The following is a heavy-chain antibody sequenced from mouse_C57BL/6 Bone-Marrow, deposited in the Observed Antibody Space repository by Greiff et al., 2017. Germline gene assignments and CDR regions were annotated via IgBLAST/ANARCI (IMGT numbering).Heavy chain of an antibody. J-gene: IGHJ2*01. CDR2: IDPENGDT. V-gene: IGHV14-4*01. Sequence: VQLQQSGAELVRPGASVKLSCTASGFNIKDDYMHWVKQRPEQGLEWIGWIDPENGDTEYASKFQGQATITADTSSNTAYLQLSSLTSEDTAVYYCTFMTTVVAEYFDYWGQCTTLTGSS. CDR1: GFNIKDDY. D-gene: IGHD1-1*01. CDR3: TFMTTVVAEYFDY.